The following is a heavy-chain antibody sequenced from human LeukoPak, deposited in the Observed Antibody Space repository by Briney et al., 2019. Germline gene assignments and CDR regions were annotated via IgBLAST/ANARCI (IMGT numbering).Heavy chain of an antibody. Sequence: PGGSLRLSCADSGFTFSSYSMNWVRQAPGKGLEWVSSISSSSSYIYYADSVKDRFTISRDNAKNSLYLQMNSLRAEDTAVYYCARVPGRRADAFDIWGQGTMVTVPS. D-gene: IGHD1-26*01. V-gene: IGHV3-21*01. J-gene: IGHJ3*02. CDR1: GFTFSSYS. CDR2: ISSSSSYI. CDR3: ARVPGRRADAFDI.